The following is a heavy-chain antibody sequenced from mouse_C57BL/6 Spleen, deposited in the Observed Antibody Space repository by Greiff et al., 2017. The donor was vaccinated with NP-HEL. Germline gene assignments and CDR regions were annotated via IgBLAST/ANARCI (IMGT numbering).Heavy chain of an antibody. CDR3: ATPAYYGRLYWYFDV. D-gene: IGHD1-1*01. Sequence: QVHVKQPGAELVKPGASVKMSCKASGYTFTSYWITWVKQRPGQGLEWIGDIYPGSGSTNYNEKFKSKATLTVDTSSSTAYMQLSSLTSEDSAVYYCATPAYYGRLYWYFDVWGTGTTVTVSS. CDR2: IYPGSGST. J-gene: IGHJ1*03. CDR1: GYTFTSYW. V-gene: IGHV1-55*01.